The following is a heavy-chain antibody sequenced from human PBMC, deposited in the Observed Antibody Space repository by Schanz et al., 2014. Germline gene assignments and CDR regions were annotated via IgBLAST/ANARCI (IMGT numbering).Heavy chain of an antibody. CDR3: VRDTDYHFDY. V-gene: IGHV3-30*19. CDR1: GFTFSSYG. CDR2: ISHDGTRE. D-gene: IGHD4-17*01. Sequence: QVQLVEAGGGVVQPGGSLRLSCAASGFTFSSYGMHWLRQAPGEGLEWVALISHDGTREFYTDSVKGRFTISRDSSKNTVYLQMNSLRADDTAVYYCVRDTDYHFDYWGQGTLVTVSS. J-gene: IGHJ4*02.